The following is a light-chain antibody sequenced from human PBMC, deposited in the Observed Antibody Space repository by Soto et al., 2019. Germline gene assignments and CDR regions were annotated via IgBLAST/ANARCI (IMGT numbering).Light chain of an antibody. V-gene: IGKV1-5*01. CDR3: QQYNSYLLT. CDR2: DAS. J-gene: IGKJ3*01. CDR1: QSINRS. Sequence: DVQMTQSPSTLSASVGDRVTITCRASQSINRSLAWYQQKPGKAPNLLIYDASSLESGVPSRFSGSGFGTEFTLTISSLQPDDFATYYCQQYNSYLLTFGPGTKVDVK.